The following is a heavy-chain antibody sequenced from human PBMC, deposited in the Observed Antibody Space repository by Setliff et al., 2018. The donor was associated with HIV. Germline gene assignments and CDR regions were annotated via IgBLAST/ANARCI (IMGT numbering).Heavy chain of an antibody. CDR1: GYNFTSHD. CDR2: MNPKSGNT. CDR3: ARGYCSSTSCYGIYYFDN. D-gene: IGHD2-2*01. Sequence: ASVKVSCKSSGYNFTSHDINWVRQAPGQGLEWMGWMNPKSGNTGYARKFQGRVTMTRKTSISTAYMELRSLRSDDTAVYYCARGYCSSTSCYGIYYFDNWGQGTPVTVSS. V-gene: IGHV1-8*01. J-gene: IGHJ4*02.